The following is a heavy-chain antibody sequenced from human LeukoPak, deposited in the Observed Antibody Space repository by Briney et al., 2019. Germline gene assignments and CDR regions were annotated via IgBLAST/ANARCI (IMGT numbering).Heavy chain of an antibody. CDR1: GFTFSSYA. CDR3: ARGHSSGRWY. D-gene: IGHD6-19*01. CDR2: ISYDGSNK. V-gene: IGHV3-30-3*01. J-gene: IGHJ4*02. Sequence: PGGSLRLSCVVSGFTFSSYAMHWVRQAPDKGLEWVAVISYDGSNKYYVDSVKGRFTISRDNSKNTLYKSLRAEDTAVYYCARGHSSGRWYWGQGTLVTVSS.